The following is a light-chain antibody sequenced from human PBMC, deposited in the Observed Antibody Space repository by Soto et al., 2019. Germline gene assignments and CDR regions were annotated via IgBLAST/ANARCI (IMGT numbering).Light chain of an antibody. V-gene: IGLV1-51*01. CDR1: SSNVGKNY. J-gene: IGLJ3*02. Sequence: QSVLTQPPSVSAAPGQKVTISCSGSSSNVGKNYVSWYQQVPGTAPKLLIYDNNKRPSGIPDRFSGSKSGTSATLGITGLQTGDEADYYCGTWDSSLSALVFGGGTKLTVL. CDR2: DNN. CDR3: GTWDSSLSALV.